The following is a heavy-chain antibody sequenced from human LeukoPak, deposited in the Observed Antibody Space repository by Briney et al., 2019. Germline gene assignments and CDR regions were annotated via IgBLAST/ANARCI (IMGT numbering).Heavy chain of an antibody. V-gene: IGHV3-30*02. J-gene: IGHJ4*02. CDR1: GFTFRSYG. CDR2: VRDDGSTK. CDR3: AKTVSSSWGFFDS. Sequence: PGGSLRLSCAASGFTFRSYGMHWVRQAPGKGLEWMAFVRDDGSTKYYADSVKGRFTISRDNSKSTLFLQMNSLRAEDTAVYFCAKTVSSSWGFFDSWGQGTLVTVS. D-gene: IGHD6-6*01.